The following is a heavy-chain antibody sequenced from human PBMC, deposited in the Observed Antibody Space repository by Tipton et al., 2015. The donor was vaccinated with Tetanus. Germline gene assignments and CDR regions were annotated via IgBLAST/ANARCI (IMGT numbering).Heavy chain of an antibody. Sequence: TLSLTCTVSGASIISSNYFWGWIRQPPGKGLEWIGHIFSSGSTHYNPSLESRVTMSGDTPKNQFSLKEKPGTAADTAVYFCARQEPPRRFFYESSSSSGWGQGALVIVSS. D-gene: IGHD3-22*01. CDR3: ARQEPPRRFFYESSSSSG. J-gene: IGHJ4*02. V-gene: IGHV4-39*01. CDR1: GASIISSNYF. CDR2: IFSSGST.